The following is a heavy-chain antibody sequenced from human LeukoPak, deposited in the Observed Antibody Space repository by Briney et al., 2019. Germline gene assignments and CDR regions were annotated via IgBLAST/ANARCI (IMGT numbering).Heavy chain of an antibody. J-gene: IGHJ4*02. V-gene: IGHV4-59*01. D-gene: IGHD6-19*01. CDR3: ARSSRYNSAWFLY. CDR2: INFSGNT. Sequence: SETLSLTCTVSGGSISSYYWSWIRQPPGKGLEWIGYINFSGNTNYNPSLKSRVTISLDTSKMQFSLKLTSVTAPDTAVYYCARSSRYNSAWFLYWGRGTLVTVSS. CDR1: GGSISSYY.